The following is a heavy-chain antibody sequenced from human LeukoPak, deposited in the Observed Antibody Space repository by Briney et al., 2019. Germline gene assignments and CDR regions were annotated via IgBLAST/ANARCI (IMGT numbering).Heavy chain of an antibody. CDR1: GFTFSSYA. Sequence: PGGSLRLSCAASGFTFSSYAMSWVREAPGKGLEWVSAISGSGGSTYYADSVKGRFTISRDNSKNTLYLQMNSLRAEDTAVYYCANDAGPDSSSWYGAIWGQGTLVAVSS. CDR2: ISGSGGST. J-gene: IGHJ4*02. CDR3: ANDAGPDSSSWYGAI. V-gene: IGHV3-23*01. D-gene: IGHD6-13*01.